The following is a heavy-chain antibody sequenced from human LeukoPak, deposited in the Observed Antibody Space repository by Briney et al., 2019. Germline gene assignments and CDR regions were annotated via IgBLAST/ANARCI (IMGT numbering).Heavy chain of an antibody. CDR2: MHPGESEI. CDR3: AKTIASLGSGARYFDP. D-gene: IGHD5/OR15-5a*01. J-gene: IGHJ5*02. V-gene: IGHV5-51*01. Sequence: GESLRISCKASGYSFTNYCIAWVRQKPGKGLEWMGIMHPGESEINYTPSFEGEVTISADTSISTAYLQWSSLKASDSAIYYCAKTIASLGSGARYFDPWGQGTMITVSS. CDR1: GYSFTNYC.